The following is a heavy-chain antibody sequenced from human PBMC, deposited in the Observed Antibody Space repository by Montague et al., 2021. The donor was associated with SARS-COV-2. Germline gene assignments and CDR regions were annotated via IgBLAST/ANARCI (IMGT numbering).Heavy chain of an antibody. J-gene: IGHJ5*02. CDR1: GGSISDNNW. CDR3: ARDIWEPEVRSRGWFDP. Sequence: SETLSLTCGVSGGSISDNNWWSWVRQSPETGLEWIGEISLGGHTDYSPSLKSRVTISLDKSKNQFSLTLTSVTAADTAAYYCARDIWEPEVRSRGWFDPWGQGILVTVSS. D-gene: IGHD1-26*01. V-gene: IGHV4-4*02. CDR2: ISLGGHT.